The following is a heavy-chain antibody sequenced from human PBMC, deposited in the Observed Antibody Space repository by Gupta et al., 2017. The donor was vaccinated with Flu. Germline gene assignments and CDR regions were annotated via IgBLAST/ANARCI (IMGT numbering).Heavy chain of an antibody. D-gene: IGHD1-20*01. Sequence: QVQLVQSGAEVKKPGASVQVSCKASGYTFSGHYIPWVRQAPGQGLEWMGRINSDSGGTNVAQNFQGRVTMTRDTSITTAYMELTRLRSDDTAVEYWARGAYDWNRLGGWFDPWGQGTLVSVSS. J-gene: IGHJ5*02. CDR3: ARGAYDWNRLGGWFDP. V-gene: IGHV1-2*06. CDR1: GYTFSGHY. CDR2: INSDSGGT.